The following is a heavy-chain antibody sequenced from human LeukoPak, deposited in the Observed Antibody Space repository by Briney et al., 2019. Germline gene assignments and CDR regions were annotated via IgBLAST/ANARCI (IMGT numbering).Heavy chain of an antibody. D-gene: IGHD3-10*01. CDR2: INHSGST. CDR3: ARLRYYYGSGSYLDY. J-gene: IGHJ4*02. V-gene: IGHV4-34*01. Sequence: SETLSLTCAVYGGSFSGYYWSWIRQPPGKGLEWIGEINHSGSTNYNPSLKSRVTISVDTSKNQFSLKLSSVTAADTAVYYCARLRYYYGSGSYLDYWGQGTLVTVSS. CDR1: GGSFSGYY.